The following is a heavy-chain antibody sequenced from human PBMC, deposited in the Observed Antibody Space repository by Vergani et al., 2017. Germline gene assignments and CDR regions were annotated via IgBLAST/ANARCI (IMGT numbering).Heavy chain of an antibody. CDR1: GYSISYWC. V-gene: IGHV4-4*07. D-gene: IGHD7-27*01. J-gene: IGHJ4*02. CDR3: ATGAGPFDI. CDR2: LCPSGST. Sequence: QVQLLESGPGLLKPSETLSLTCSVSGYSISYWCWSWLRQPAGKGLEWIGRLCPSGSTNYKPSLKSRVTMSIDTSKNQFSLKLTSVTAADTAVYYCATGAGPFDIWGQGTLVTVSS.